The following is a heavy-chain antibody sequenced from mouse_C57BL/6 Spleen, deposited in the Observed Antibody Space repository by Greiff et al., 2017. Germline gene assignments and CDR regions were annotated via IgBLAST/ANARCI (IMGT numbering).Heavy chain of an antibody. Sequence: VQLQQPGAELVMPGASVKLSCKASGYTFTSYWMHWVKQRPGQGLEWIGEIDPSDSYTNYNQKFKGKSTLTVDKSSSTAYMQLSSLTSEDSAVYYCARCGSSPYYFDYWGQGTTLTVSS. CDR1: GYTFTSYW. D-gene: IGHD1-1*01. V-gene: IGHV1-69*01. CDR3: ARCGSSPYYFDY. J-gene: IGHJ2*01. CDR2: IDPSDSYT.